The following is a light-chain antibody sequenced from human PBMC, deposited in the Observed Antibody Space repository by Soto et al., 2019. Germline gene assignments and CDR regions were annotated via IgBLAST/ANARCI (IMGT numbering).Light chain of an antibody. J-gene: IGLJ2*01. CDR2: DSD. V-gene: IGLV1-40*01. Sequence: QSVLTQPPSVSGAPGQRVTISCTGSSSNIGAGYAVHWYQQRPGTAPKLLISDSDNRPSGVPDRFSGSKSGTSASLAITGLQAEDEADYYCQSYDNSHDWDVIFGGETKLTVL. CDR1: SSNIGAGYA. CDR3: QSYDNSHDWDVI.